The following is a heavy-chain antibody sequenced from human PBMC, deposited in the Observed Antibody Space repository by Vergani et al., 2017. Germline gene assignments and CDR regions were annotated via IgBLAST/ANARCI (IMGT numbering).Heavy chain of an antibody. Sequence: EVQLLESGGGLVQPGGSLRLSCAASGFTFSSYAMSWVRQAPGKGLEWVSAISGSGGSTYYAESVKGRFTISRDNSKNTLYLQMNSLRAEDTAVYYCAKETGYSSGWDPEDNFDYWGRGSLVTVSS. V-gene: IGHV3-23*01. J-gene: IGHJ4*02. CDR2: ISGSGGST. CDR3: AKETGYSSGWDPEDNFDY. D-gene: IGHD6-19*01. CDR1: GFTFSSYA.